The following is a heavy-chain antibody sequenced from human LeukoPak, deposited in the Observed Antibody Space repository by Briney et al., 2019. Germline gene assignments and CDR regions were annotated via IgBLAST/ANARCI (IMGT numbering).Heavy chain of an antibody. Sequence: ASVKVSCKASGYTFTGYYMHWVRQAPGQGLEWMGWINPDSGGTNYAQKFQGRVTMTRDTSISTAYMELSRLRSDDTAVHYCARVKGSGSYRKYYFDYWGQGTLVTVSS. CDR3: ARVKGSGSYRKYYFDY. J-gene: IGHJ4*02. D-gene: IGHD3-10*01. CDR2: INPDSGGT. V-gene: IGHV1-2*02. CDR1: GYTFTGYY.